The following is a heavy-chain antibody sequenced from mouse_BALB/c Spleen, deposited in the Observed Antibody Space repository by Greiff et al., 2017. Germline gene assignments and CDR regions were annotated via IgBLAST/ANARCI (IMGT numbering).Heavy chain of an antibody. CDR1: GFSLNSYG. V-gene: IGHV2-9*02. J-gene: IGHJ3*01. Sequence: VHLVESGPGLVAPSQSLSITCTVSGFSLNSYGVHWVRQPPGKGLEWLGVIWAGGSTNYNSALMSRLSISKDNSKSQVFLKMNSLQTDDTAMYYCAIYGSSYGAWFAYWGQGTLVTVSA. CDR2: IWAGGST. CDR3: AIYGSSYGAWFAY. D-gene: IGHD1-1*01.